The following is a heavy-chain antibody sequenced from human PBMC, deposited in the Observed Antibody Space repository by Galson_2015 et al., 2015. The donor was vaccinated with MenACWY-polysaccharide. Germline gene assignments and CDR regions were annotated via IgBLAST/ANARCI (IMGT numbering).Heavy chain of an antibody. Sequence: PALVKPTQTLTLTCTFSGLSVATSEMCVNWIRQPPGKALEWLGFIDWGDDKHYTASLKTRLTISKDTSKNQVVLRMTNMDPVDTATYYCARMGAIQCHYGAFFYSGIDVWGQGTTVTVSS. CDR1: GLSVATSEMC. J-gene: IGHJ6*02. CDR2: IDWGDDK. CDR3: ARMGAIQCHYGAFFYSGIDV. V-gene: IGHV2-70*01. D-gene: IGHD4-17*01.